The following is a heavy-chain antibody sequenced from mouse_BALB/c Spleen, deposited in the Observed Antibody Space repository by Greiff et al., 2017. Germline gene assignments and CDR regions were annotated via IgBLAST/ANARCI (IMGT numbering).Heavy chain of an antibody. J-gene: IGHJ2*01. D-gene: IGHD1-1*01. CDR3: ASGGVVATVFDY. CDR2: IYPGSGNT. Sequence: QVQLQQSGAELARPGASVKLSCKASGYTFTDYYINWVKQRTGKGLEWIGEIYPGSGNTYYNEKFKGKATLTADKSSSTAYMQLSSLTSEDSAVYFCASGGVVATVFDYWGQGTTLTVSS. V-gene: IGHV1-77*01. CDR1: GYTFTDYY.